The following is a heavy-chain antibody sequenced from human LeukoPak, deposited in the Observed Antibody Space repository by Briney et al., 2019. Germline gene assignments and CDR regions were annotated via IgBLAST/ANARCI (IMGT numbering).Heavy chain of an antibody. J-gene: IGHJ6*03. V-gene: IGHV4-59*12. Sequence: PSETLSLTCTVSGGSISSYYWSWIRQPPGKGLEWIGYIYYSGATNYNPSLKSRVTMSLEASKNQFSLKLSSVTAADTAVYYCARDWEYAFNYYYYMDVWGKGTTVTVSS. D-gene: IGHD1-26*01. CDR2: IYYSGAT. CDR1: GGSISSYY. CDR3: ARDWEYAFNYYYYMDV.